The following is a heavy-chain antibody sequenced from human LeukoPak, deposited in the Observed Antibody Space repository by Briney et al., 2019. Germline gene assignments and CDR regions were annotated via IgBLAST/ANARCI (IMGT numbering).Heavy chain of an antibody. CDR3: ARVPRPRVVPAPDY. V-gene: IGHV1-18*01. CDR2: ISAYNGNT. J-gene: IGHJ4*02. Sequence: VSVKVSCKASGYTFTSYGISWVRQAPGQGLEWMGWISAYNGNTNYAQKLQGRVTMTTDTSTSTAYMELRSLRSDDTAVYYCARVPRPRVVPAPDYWGQGTLVTASS. D-gene: IGHD2-2*01. CDR1: GYTFTSYG.